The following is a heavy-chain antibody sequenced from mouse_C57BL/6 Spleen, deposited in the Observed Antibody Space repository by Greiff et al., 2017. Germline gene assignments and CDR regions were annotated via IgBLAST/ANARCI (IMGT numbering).Heavy chain of an antibody. V-gene: IGHV2-9-1*01. CDR2: IWTGGGT. CDR3: ARIPYDGYYVPFAY. J-gene: IGHJ3*01. CDR1: GFSLTSYA. D-gene: IGHD2-3*01. Sequence: QVQLKESGPGLVAPSQSLSITCTVSGFSLTSYAISWVRQPPGKGLEWLGVIWTGGGTNYTSALKSRLSISKDNSKSQVFLIMNRLQTDDTARYYCARIPYDGYYVPFAYWGQGTLVTVSA.